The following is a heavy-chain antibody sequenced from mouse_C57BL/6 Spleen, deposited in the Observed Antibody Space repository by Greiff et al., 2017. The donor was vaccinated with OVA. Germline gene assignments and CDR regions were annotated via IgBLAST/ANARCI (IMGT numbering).Heavy chain of an antibody. Sequence: EVHLVESGGGLVKPGGSLKLSCAASGFTFSSYTMSWVRQTPEKRLEWVATISGGGGNTYYPDSVKGRFTLSRDNAKNTLYLQMSSLRSEDTALYYCARYYYGSSFWDYWGQGTSVTVSS. CDR1: GFTFSSYT. CDR2: ISGGGGNT. J-gene: IGHJ4*01. CDR3: ARYYYGSSFWDY. D-gene: IGHD1-1*01. V-gene: IGHV5-9*01.